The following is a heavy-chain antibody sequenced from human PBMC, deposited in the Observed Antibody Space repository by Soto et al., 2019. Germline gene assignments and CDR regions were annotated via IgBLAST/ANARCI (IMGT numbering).Heavy chain of an antibody. CDR2: ISSSSSYI. J-gene: IGHJ6*03. CDR1: GFTFSGYS. Sequence: PGGSLRLSCAASGFTFSGYSMNWVRQAPGKGLEWVSSISSSSSYIYYADSVKGRFTISRDNAKNSLYLQMNSLRAEDTAVYYCARDRAPFGSGRYLHELYYYYYMDVWGKGTTVTVSS. CDR3: ARDRAPFGSGRYLHELYYYYYMDV. V-gene: IGHV3-21*01. D-gene: IGHD3-10*01.